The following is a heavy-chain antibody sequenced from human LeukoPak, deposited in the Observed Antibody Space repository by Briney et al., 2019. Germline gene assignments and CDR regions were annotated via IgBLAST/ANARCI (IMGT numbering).Heavy chain of an antibody. Sequence: SETLSLTCTVSGGSISSYYWSWIRQPPGKGLEWIGRIYTSGSTNYNPSLKSRVTMSVDTSKNQFSPKLSSVTAADTAVYYCAREGAVAENWFDPWGQGTLVTVSS. D-gene: IGHD6-19*01. CDR1: GGSISSYY. CDR2: IYTSGST. V-gene: IGHV4-4*07. CDR3: AREGAVAENWFDP. J-gene: IGHJ5*02.